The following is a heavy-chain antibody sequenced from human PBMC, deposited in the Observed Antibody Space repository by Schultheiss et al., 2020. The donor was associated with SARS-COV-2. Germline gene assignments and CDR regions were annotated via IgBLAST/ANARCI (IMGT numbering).Heavy chain of an antibody. CDR2: ISSSSSYI. V-gene: IGHV3-21*01. D-gene: IGHD2-2*02. CDR3: ARLGCSSTSCYTTDY. Sequence: GGSLRLSCAASGFAVSSYSMIWVRQAPGKGLEWVSSISSSSSYIYYADSVKGRFTISRDNAKNSLYLQMNSLRAEDTAVYYCARLGCSSTSCYTTDYWGQGTLVTVSS. CDR1: GFAVSSYS. J-gene: IGHJ4*02.